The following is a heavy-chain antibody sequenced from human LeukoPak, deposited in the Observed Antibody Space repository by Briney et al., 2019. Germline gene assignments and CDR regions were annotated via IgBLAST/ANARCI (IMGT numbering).Heavy chain of an antibody. Sequence: SPSETLSLTCTVSGGSISSGSYYWSWIRQPAGKGLEWIGRIYTSGSTNYNPSLKSRVTISVDTSKNQFSLKLSSVTAADTAVYYCACQTTVVTPKEFDYWGQGTLVTVSS. D-gene: IGHD4-23*01. V-gene: IGHV4-61*02. J-gene: IGHJ4*02. CDR2: IYTSGST. CDR3: ACQTTVVTPKEFDY. CDR1: GGSISSGSYY.